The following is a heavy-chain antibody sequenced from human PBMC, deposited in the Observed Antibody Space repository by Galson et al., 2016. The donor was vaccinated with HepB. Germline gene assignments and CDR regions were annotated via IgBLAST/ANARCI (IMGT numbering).Heavy chain of an antibody. Sequence: PALVKPTQTLTLTCTFSGFSLNTIGLGVGWIRQPPGKALEWLALIYWDDDKRYSPSLQSRLTITKDVSKNQVVLTMTDMDPFDTATYYCARRGALLYFGESAATLDVWGQGTMVTVSS. CDR3: ARRGALLYFGESAATLDV. D-gene: IGHD3-10*01. CDR2: IYWDDDK. V-gene: IGHV2-5*02. CDR1: GFSLNTIGLG. J-gene: IGHJ3*01.